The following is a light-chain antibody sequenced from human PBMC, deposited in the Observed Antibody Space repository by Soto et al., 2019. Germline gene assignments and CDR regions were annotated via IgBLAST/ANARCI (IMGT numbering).Light chain of an antibody. Sequence: EIVLTQSPGTLSSSPGERATLSCRASQNVANNYLAWYQQKPDQAPRLLIYDASIRDTGIPDRFSGSGSGTDFTLTISRLEPEDFAVYYCEQYGSTPLTFGGGTKVEIK. J-gene: IGKJ4*01. CDR2: DAS. V-gene: IGKV3-20*01. CDR1: QNVANNY. CDR3: EQYGSTPLT.